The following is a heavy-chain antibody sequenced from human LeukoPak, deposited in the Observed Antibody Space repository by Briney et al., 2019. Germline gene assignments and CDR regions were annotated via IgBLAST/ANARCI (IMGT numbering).Heavy chain of an antibody. CDR3: ARGWGSSGDY. Sequence: PSETLSLTCAVYGGSFSGYYWSWIRQPPGKGLGWIGEINHSGSTNYNPSLKSRVTISVDTSKNQFSLKLSSVTAADTAVYYCARGWGSSGDYWGQGTLVTVSS. V-gene: IGHV4-34*01. CDR2: INHSGST. J-gene: IGHJ4*02. D-gene: IGHD7-27*01. CDR1: GGSFSGYY.